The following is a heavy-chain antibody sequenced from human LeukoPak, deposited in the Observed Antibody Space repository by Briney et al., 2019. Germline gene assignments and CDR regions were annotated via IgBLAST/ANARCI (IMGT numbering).Heavy chain of an antibody. Sequence: GGSLRLSCATTGFTIRRSYMSWVRQAAGKGLEWVSVIYSGGDTIHADSVKGRFSISRDSSNVYLQMNSLRPEDTAVYYCARDNTYSSGSRFYDRFDYWGQGTLVTVSS. D-gene: IGHD2-15*01. V-gene: IGHV3-53*01. CDR3: ARDNTYSSGSRFYDRFDY. J-gene: IGHJ4*02. CDR1: GFTIRRSY. CDR2: IYSGGDT.